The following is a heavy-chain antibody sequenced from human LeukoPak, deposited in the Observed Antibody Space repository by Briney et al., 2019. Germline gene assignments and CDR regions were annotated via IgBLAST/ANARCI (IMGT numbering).Heavy chain of an antibody. CDR1: GYTFTSYG. D-gene: IGHD1-7*01. CDR3: ARVELELNHPSLDY. V-gene: IGHV1-18*01. CDR2: ISAYNGNT. Sequence: ASVKVSCKASGYTFTSYGISWMRQAPGQGLEWMGWISAYNGNTNYAQKFQGRVTMTTDTSTSTAYMELRSLRSDDTAVYYCARVELELNHPSLDYWGQGTLVTVSS. J-gene: IGHJ4*02.